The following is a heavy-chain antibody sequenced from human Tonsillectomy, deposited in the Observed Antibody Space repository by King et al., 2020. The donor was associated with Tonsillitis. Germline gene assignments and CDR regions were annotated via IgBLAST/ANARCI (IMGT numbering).Heavy chain of an antibody. D-gene: IGHD5-24*01. CDR2: ISSDGSNK. V-gene: IGHV3-30*18. CDR1: GFTFSSYG. Sequence: VQLVESGGGVVQPGRSLRLSCAASGFTFSSYGMHWVRQAPGKGLEWVAVISSDGSNKFYADSVKGRFTISRDNSKNTLYLQMNSLRAGGTAMYYCTKEEMTTIFNFDYWGQGTLVTVSS. J-gene: IGHJ4*02. CDR3: TKEEMTTIFNFDY.